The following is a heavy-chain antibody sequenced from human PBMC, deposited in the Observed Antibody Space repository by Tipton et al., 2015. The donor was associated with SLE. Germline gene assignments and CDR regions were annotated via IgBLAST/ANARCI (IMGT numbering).Heavy chain of an antibody. CDR2: INSFGST. J-gene: IGHJ3*01. CDR1: GGDFNAYD. CDR3: AKSPDAFDV. V-gene: IGHV4-34*01. Sequence: TLSLTCDFYGGDFNAYDYHRIRQPPGKGLEWIGKINSFGSTNYSPSLKSRVTMSVDTSKNQFSLRLTSVTAADTDVYYCAKSPDAFDVWGQGTMVTVSS.